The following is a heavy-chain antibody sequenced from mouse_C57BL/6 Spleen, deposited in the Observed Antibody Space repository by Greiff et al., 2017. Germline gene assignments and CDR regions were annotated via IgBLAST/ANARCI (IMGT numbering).Heavy chain of an antibody. Sequence: EVQLVESGGGLVKPGGSLKLSCAASGFTFSDYGMHWVRQAPEKGLEWVAYISSGSSTIYYADTVKGRFTHSRDNAKNTLFLQMTSLGSEDTAMYYCAKPYYYGRGYFDYWGQGTTRTVSS. J-gene: IGHJ2*01. V-gene: IGHV5-17*01. CDR2: ISSGSSTI. D-gene: IGHD1-1*01. CDR3: AKPYYYGRGYFDY. CDR1: GFTFSDYG.